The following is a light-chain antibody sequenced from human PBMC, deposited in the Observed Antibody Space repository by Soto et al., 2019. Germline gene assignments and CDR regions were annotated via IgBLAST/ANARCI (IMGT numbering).Light chain of an antibody. CDR1: SSDTGDYNY. J-gene: IGLJ1*01. V-gene: IGLV2-8*01. CDR3: SSYAGSDNYV. CDR2: EVS. Sequence: QSALTQPPSASGSPGQSVTISCSGTSSDTGDYNYVSWYQQHPGKAPKLMIYEVSKRPSGVPDRFSGSKSGNTASLTVSGLQAEGEADYYCSSYAGSDNYVFGTGTKVTVL.